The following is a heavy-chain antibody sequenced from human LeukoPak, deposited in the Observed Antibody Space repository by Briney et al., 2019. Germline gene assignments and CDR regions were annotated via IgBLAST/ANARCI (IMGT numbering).Heavy chain of an antibody. J-gene: IGHJ4*02. CDR1: GFTYSSYA. CDR2: ISGSGGNT. V-gene: IGHV3-23*01. CDR3: AKGGRGSGSYNYFDK. Sequence: GGSLRLSCAATGFTYSSYAMNWVRQAPGKRLEWGSGISGSGGNTYYADSVKGRFTISRDNSKNMLYLEMNSLRTEDTAVYYCAKGGRGSGSYNYFDKWGQGTLVTVSS. D-gene: IGHD3-10*01.